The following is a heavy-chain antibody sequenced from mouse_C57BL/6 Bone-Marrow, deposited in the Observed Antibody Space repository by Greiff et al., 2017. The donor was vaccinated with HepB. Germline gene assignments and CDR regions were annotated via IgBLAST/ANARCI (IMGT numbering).Heavy chain of an antibody. V-gene: IGHV10-3*01. CDR1: GFTFNTYA. D-gene: IGHD2-3*01. CDR3: VRDRGGYYLFAY. J-gene: IGHJ3*01. CDR2: IRSKSSNDAT. Sequence: EVKLVESGGGLVQPKGSLKLSCAASGFTFNTYAMHWVRQAPGKGMEWVARIRSKSSNDATYYADSVKDRFTISRDDSQSMLYLQMNNLKTEDTAMYYCVRDRGGYYLFAYWGQGTLVTVSA.